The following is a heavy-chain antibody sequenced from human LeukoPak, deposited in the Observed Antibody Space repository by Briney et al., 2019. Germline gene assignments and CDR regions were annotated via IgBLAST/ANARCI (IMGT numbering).Heavy chain of an antibody. CDR3: ASPSGHFWNGWYYYMDV. V-gene: IGHV4-39*01. Sequence: SGTLSLTCTVSGGSISSSSYYWGWIRQPPGKGREWIGSIYYSGSTYYNPSLKSRVTISVDTSKNQFSLKLSSVTAADTAVYYCASPSGHFWNGWYYYMDVWGKGTTVTVSS. J-gene: IGHJ6*03. CDR1: GGSISSSSYY. D-gene: IGHD1-1*01. CDR2: IYYSGST.